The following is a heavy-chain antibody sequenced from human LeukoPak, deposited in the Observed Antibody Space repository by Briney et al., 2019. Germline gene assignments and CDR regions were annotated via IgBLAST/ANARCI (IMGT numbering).Heavy chain of an antibody. CDR2: INHSGST. D-gene: IGHD6-13*01. V-gene: IGHV4-34*01. Sequence: SETLSLTCAVYGGSFSGYYWSWIRQPPGKGLEWIGEINHSGSTNYNPSLKSRVTISVDTSKNQFSLKLSSVTAADTAVHYCARGRQQLLTWGQGTLVTVSS. J-gene: IGHJ5*02. CDR1: GGSFSGYY. CDR3: ARGRQQLLT.